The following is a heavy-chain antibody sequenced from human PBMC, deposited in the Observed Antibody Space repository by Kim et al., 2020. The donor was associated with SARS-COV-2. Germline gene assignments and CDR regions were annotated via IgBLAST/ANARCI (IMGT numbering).Heavy chain of an antibody. V-gene: IGHV1-3*01. J-gene: IGHJ4*02. Sequence: ASVKVSCKASGYTFTSYAMHWVRQAPGQRLEWMGWINAGNGNTKYSQKFQGRVTITRDTSASTAYMELSSLRSEDTAVYYCARDFRDPDYDILTGPQDYWGQGTLVTVSS. CDR1: GYTFTSYA. D-gene: IGHD3-9*01. CDR2: INAGNGNT. CDR3: ARDFRDPDYDILTGPQDY.